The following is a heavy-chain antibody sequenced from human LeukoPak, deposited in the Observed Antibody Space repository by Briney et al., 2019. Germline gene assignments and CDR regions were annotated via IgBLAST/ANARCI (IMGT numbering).Heavy chain of an antibody. V-gene: IGHV3-23*01. D-gene: IGHD6-19*01. CDR2: ISGNGGAT. CDR1: GFTFSSYA. Sequence: GGSLRLSCAASGFTFSSYAMSWVRQAPGKGLEWVSSISGNGGATYYADSVKGRFTISRDNSKNTLYLQMNSLGAGDTALYFCAKNSYGLAVADYWGQGTPVTVSS. CDR3: AKNSYGLAVADY. J-gene: IGHJ4*02.